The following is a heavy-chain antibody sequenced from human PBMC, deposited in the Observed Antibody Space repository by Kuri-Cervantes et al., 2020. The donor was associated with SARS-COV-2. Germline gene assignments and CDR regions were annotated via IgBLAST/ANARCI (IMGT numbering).Heavy chain of an antibody. D-gene: IGHD6-19*01. CDR1: GFTFSNYD. V-gene: IGHV3-48*02. CDR2: ISSSSRTM. Sequence: GESLKISCAASGFTFSNYDMNWVRQAPGKGLEWVSYISSSSRTMYNADSVKGRFTISRDNAKNSLYLQMNSLRDEDTAVYYCARGIRAPLYSSGWYSNCGQGTLVTVSS. CDR3: ARGIRAPLYSSGWYSN. J-gene: IGHJ4*02.